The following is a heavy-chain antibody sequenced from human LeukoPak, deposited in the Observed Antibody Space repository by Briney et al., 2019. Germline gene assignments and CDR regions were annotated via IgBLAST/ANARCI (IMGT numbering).Heavy chain of an antibody. Sequence: GGSLRLSCAASGLTFSSYWMNWVRQAPGKRLEWVANIKQDGSEKYCVDSVKGRFTISRDNAKNSLYLQMNSLRAEDTAVYYCARDSSGWYTTWGQGTLVTVSS. V-gene: IGHV3-7*01. CDR2: IKQDGSEK. D-gene: IGHD6-19*01. J-gene: IGHJ4*02. CDR3: ARDSSGWYTT. CDR1: GLTFSSYW.